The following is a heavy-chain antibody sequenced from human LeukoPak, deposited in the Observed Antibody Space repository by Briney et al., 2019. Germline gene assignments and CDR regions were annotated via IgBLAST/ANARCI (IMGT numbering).Heavy chain of an antibody. Sequence: GESLKISCKGSGYSFTSYWIAWVRQMPGKGLQWMGIIYPADSDTTYSPSFQGQVTISADKSINTPYLQWRSLKASDNAMYYCARQYSSSSRVDYWGQGTLVTVSS. CDR1: GYSFTSYW. J-gene: IGHJ4*02. CDR2: IYPADSDT. D-gene: IGHD6-6*01. CDR3: ARQYSSSSRVDY. V-gene: IGHV5-51*01.